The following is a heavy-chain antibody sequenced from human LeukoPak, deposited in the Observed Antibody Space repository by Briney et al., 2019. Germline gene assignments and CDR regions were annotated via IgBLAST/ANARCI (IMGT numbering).Heavy chain of an antibody. V-gene: IGHV4-30-4*01. CDR2: IYYSGST. D-gene: IGHD3-10*01. CDR3: ARGGSGSYYQPNTYYFDY. Sequence: SETLSLTCTVSGCSISSGDYYWSWIRQPPGKGLEWIGYIYYSGSTYYNPSLKSRVTISVDTSKNQFSLKLSSVTAADTAVYYCARGGSGSYYQPNTYYFDYWGQGTLVTVSS. J-gene: IGHJ4*02. CDR1: GCSISSGDYY.